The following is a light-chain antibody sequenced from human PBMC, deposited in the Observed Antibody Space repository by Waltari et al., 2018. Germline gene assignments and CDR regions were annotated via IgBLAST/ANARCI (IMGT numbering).Light chain of an antibody. CDR2: DVS. V-gene: IGLV2-14*01. J-gene: IGLJ1*01. CDR1: SRDIGGGNF. Sequence: SALTQPDAAAGSPEQGNTNSRTGTSRDIGGGNFVPWYQQHPRKAPKLNLFDVSDRPSGVSNRFSGSKSGNSASLTISGLQAEDEADYYCSSYTRSSSYVFGTGTKVTVL. CDR3: SSYTRSSSYV.